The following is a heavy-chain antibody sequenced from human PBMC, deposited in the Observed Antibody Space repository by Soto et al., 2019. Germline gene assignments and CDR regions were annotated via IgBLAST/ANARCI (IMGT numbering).Heavy chain of an antibody. CDR2: ISYDGSNK. CDR3: AKTWELRESAEYYFDY. CDR1: GFTFSSYG. Sequence: QVQLVESGGGVVQPGRSLRLSCAASGFTFSSYGMHWVRQAPGKGLEWVAVISYDGSNKYYADSVKGRFTISRDNSKNTLYLQMNSLRAEDTAVYYCAKTWELRESAEYYFDYWGQGTLVTVSS. J-gene: IGHJ4*02. D-gene: IGHD1-26*01. V-gene: IGHV3-30*18.